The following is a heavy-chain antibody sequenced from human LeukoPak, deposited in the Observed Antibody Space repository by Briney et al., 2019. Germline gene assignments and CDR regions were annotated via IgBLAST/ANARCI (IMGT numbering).Heavy chain of an antibody. CDR3: ASRTPYDSSGNYFDY. D-gene: IGHD3-22*01. J-gene: IGHJ4*02. CDR1: GGSFSGYY. V-gene: IGHV4-34*01. Sequence: SETLSLTCAVYGGSFSGYYWSWIRQPPGKGLEWIGEINHSGSTNYNPSLKNRVTISVDTSKNQFSLKLSSVTAADTAVYYCASRTPYDSSGNYFDYWGQGTLVTVSS. CDR2: INHSGST.